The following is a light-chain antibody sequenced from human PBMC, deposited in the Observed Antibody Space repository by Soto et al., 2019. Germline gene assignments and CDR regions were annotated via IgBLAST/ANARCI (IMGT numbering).Light chain of an antibody. V-gene: IGKV3-20*01. Sequence: DMVLTQSPGTLSLSPGERATLSCRASQSVRSNYLAWYQQRPGQAPRLLIYGASTRATGIPDRFSGSGSGTDFTLTINRLEPEDFAVYYCQQYGGSPLAFGLGTKVEFK. CDR1: QSVRSNY. J-gene: IGKJ1*01. CDR3: QQYGGSPLA. CDR2: GAS.